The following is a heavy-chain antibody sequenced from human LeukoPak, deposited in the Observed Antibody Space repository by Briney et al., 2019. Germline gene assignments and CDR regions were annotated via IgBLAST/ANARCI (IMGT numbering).Heavy chain of an antibody. CDR1: GYTFTAYG. Sequence: ASVKVSCKASGYTFTAYGISWVRQAPGQGLEWMGGIIPIFGTANYAQKFQGRVTITADKSTSTTYMELSSLRSEDAAVYYCAREDSRYFDYWGQGTLVTVSS. CDR3: AREDSRYFDY. CDR2: IIPIFGTA. J-gene: IGHJ4*02. V-gene: IGHV1-69*06. D-gene: IGHD6-13*01.